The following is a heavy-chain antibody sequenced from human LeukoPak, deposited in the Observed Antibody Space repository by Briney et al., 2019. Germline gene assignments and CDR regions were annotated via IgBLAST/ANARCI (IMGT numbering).Heavy chain of an antibody. J-gene: IGHJ3*02. V-gene: IGHV3-53*01. CDR3: ARGLFLSGYLDAFDI. CDR1: GFTVNNKY. Sequence: GGSLRLSCAASGFTVNNKYMTWVRQAPGKGLEWVSLIYDDGRTYYADSVKGRCTISRDNLKNVLYLQMNSLKVEDTALYYCARGLFLSGYLDAFDIWGQGTVVTVSS. D-gene: IGHD3-22*01. CDR2: IYDDGRT.